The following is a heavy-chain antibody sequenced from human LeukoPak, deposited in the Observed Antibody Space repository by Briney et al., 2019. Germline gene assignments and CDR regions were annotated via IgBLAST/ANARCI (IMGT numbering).Heavy chain of an antibody. D-gene: IGHD6-19*01. CDR3: ARGSSGPLHA. CDR2: ISYDGSNK. V-gene: IGHV3-30*04. CDR1: GFTFSSYA. J-gene: IGHJ5*02. Sequence: GRSLRLSCAASGFTFSSYAMHWVRQAPGKGLEWVAVISYDGSNKYYADSVKCRFTISRDNSKNTLYLQMNSLRAEDAAVYYCARGSSGPLHAWGQGTLVTVSS.